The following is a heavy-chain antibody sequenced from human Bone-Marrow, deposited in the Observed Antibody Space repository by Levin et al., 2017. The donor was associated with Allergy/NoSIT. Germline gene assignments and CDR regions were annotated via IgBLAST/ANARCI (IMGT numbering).Heavy chain of an antibody. CDR3: ARGGPVAGTPRLRWFDP. CDR2: INHSGST. J-gene: IGHJ5*02. V-gene: IGHV4-34*01. CDR1: GGSFSGYY. Sequence: SQTLSLTCAVYGGSFSGYYWSWLRQPPGKGLEWIGEINHSGSTNYNPSLKSRVTISVDTSKNQFSLKLSSVTAADTAVYYCARGGPVAGTPRLRWFDPWGQGTLVTVSS. D-gene: IGHD6-19*01.